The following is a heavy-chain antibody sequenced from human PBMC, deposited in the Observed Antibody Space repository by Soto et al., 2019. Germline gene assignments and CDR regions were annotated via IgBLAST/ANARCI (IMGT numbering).Heavy chain of an antibody. V-gene: IGHV3-53*02. CDR3: ARGKSGWLTFDY. J-gene: IGHJ4*02. D-gene: IGHD6-19*01. CDR1: GFTVSDTY. Sequence: EVRLVETGGGLIQPGGSLRLSCAVSGFTVSDTYMNWVRQAPGKGLEWVSVVYSGSATYYADSVKGRFTISRDNSKNTVFLQMNSLRVEDTADYYCARGKSGWLTFDYWGQGILVTVSS. CDR2: VYSGSAT.